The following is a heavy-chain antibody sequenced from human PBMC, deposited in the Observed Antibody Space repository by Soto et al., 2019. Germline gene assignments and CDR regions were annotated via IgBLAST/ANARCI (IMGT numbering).Heavy chain of an antibody. Sequence: KVSCKASGYTFTSYAMHWVRQMPGKDLEWMGIIYPGDSDTRYSPSFQGQVTISADKSISTAYLQWSSLKASDTAMYYCARAYYDFWSGYFSDYWGQGTLVTVSS. CDR3: ARAYYDFWSGYFSDY. CDR1: GYTFTSYA. J-gene: IGHJ4*02. V-gene: IGHV5-51*01. CDR2: IYPGDSDT. D-gene: IGHD3-3*01.